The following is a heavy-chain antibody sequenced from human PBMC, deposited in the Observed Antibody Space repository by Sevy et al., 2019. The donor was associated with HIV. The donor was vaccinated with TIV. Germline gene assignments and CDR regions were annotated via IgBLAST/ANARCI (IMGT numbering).Heavy chain of an antibody. Sequence: GGSLRLSCAASGFTFDDYAMHWVRQAPGKGLEWVSGISCNSGSIGYADSVKGRFTISRDNAKNSLYLQMNSLRAEDTALYYCAKDIRELLYEGWDYWGQGTLVTVSS. V-gene: IGHV3-9*01. J-gene: IGHJ4*02. CDR1: GFTFDDYA. CDR3: AKDIRELLYEGWDY. CDR2: ISCNSGSI. D-gene: IGHD1-26*01.